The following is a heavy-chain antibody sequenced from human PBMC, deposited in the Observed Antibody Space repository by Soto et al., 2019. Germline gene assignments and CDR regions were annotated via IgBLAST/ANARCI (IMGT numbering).Heavy chain of an antibody. CDR2: IIPILGIA. J-gene: IGHJ5*02. D-gene: IGHD4-17*01. CDR3: ARDVGDYNNWFDP. CDR1: GGTFSSYT. Sequence: SVKVSCKASGGTFSSYTISWVRQAPGQGLEWMGRIIPILGIANYAQKFQGRVTITADKSTSTAYIELSSLRSEDTAVYYCARDVGDYNNWFDPWGQGTLVTVSS. V-gene: IGHV1-69*04.